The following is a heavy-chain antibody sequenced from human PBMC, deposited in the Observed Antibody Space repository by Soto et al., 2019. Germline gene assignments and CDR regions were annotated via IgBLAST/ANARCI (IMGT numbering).Heavy chain of an antibody. V-gene: IGHV4-61*01. CDR1: GGCVSIGIYY. CDR2: IYYSGST. Sequence: SETLSVNCTFPGGCVSIGIYYGSWIRKPPGKGLECIGYIYYSGSTNYNPSLKSRVTISVDTSKNQFSLKLSSVTAADTAVYYCARFARYSSSWYWFEPWGQGTMVTVSS. J-gene: IGHJ5*02. CDR3: ARFARYSSSWYWFEP. D-gene: IGHD6-13*01.